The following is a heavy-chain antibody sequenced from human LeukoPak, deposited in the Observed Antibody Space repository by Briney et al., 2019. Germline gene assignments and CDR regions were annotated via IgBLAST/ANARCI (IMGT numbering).Heavy chain of an antibody. CDR3: ARSHTTVLYWFDP. D-gene: IGHD4-11*01. V-gene: IGHV3-7*01. CDR1: GVTFSSYR. CDR2: IKQDGSEK. J-gene: IGHJ5*02. Sequence: GGSMRLSCAASGVTFSSYRMSSVCQAPGKGLEWVANIKQDGSEKYYVDSVKGRFTISRDSAKNSLYLRMNSLRAEDTAVYYCARSHTTVLYWFDPWGQGTLVTVSP.